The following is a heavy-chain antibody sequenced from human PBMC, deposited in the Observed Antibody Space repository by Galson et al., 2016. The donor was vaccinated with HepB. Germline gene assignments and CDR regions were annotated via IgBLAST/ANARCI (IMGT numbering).Heavy chain of an antibody. J-gene: IGHJ4*02. D-gene: IGHD1-26*01. CDR3: ARDYLTYTGSYLYS. CDR2: TNTDGSDT. Sequence: SLRLSCAASGFTFSSHWMHWVRQVPGKGLVMVARTNTDGSDTGYADSVKGRFTISRDNAKNTLYLQMNTLRAEDTAVYYCARDYLTYTGSYLYSWGQGTLVTVSS. CDR1: GFTFSSHW. V-gene: IGHV3-74*01.